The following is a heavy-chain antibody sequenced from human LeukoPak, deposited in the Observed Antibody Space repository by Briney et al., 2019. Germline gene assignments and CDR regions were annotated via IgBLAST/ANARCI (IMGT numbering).Heavy chain of an antibody. CDR2: ISGSGGST. CDR3: AKHKRAASLLDY. D-gene: IGHD2-2*01. Sequence: GGSLRLSCAASGFTFSSYAMSWVRQAPGKGVEWVSAISGSGGSTYYADSVKGRFTISRDNSKNTLYLQMNSLRAEDTAVYYCAKHKRAASLLDYWGQGTLVTVSS. V-gene: IGHV3-23*01. J-gene: IGHJ4*02. CDR1: GFTFSSYA.